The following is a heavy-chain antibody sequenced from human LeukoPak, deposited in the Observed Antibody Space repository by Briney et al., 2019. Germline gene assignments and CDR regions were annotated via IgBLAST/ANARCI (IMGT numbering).Heavy chain of an antibody. CDR1: GGSISSGGYY. CDR2: IYHSGST. CDR3: ARDWLSQRGGNWFDP. D-gene: IGHD3-16*01. V-gene: IGHV4-30-2*01. Sequence: PSETLSLTCTVSGGSISSGGYYWSWIRQPPGKGLEWIGYIYHSGSTYYNPSLKSRVTISVDRSKNQFSLKLSSVAAADTAVYYCARDWLSQRGGNWFDPWGQGTLVAVSS. J-gene: IGHJ5*02.